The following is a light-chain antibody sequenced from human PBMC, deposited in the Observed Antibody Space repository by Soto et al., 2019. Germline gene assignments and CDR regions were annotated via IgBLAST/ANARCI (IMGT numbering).Light chain of an antibody. CDR1: ALPKQY. V-gene: IGLV3-25*02. CDR3: QSADASGAYVV. CDR2: KDS. Sequence: SYELTQLPSVSVSPGQTARITCSGDALPKQYAYWYQQRPGQAPMVLMYKDSERPSWIPDRFSGSNSGTTVTLTITGVDAEDEADYYCQSADASGAYVVFGGGTKLTVL. J-gene: IGLJ3*02.